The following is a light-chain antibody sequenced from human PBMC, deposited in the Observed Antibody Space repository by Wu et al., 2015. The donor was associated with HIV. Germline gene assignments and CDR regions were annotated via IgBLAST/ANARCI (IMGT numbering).Light chain of an antibody. CDR2: AAS. Sequence: DIQMTQSPSSLSASLGDRVTITCRASQSVNNFLNWYQQKPGKAPKLLVSAASSLHSEAPSRFAGSGSGTDFTLTIDSLQPEDFATYFCQESSNIPPAFGQGTRVEIK. V-gene: IGKV1-39*01. J-gene: IGKJ5*01. CDR3: QESSNIPPA. CDR1: QSVNNF.